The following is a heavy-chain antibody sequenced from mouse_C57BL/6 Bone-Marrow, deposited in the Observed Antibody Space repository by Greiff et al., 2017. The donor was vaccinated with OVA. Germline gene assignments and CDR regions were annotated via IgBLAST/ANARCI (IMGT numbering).Heavy chain of an antibody. CDR2: INPSTGGT. CDR1: GYSFTGYY. Sequence: EVQLQESGPELVKPGASVKISCKASGYSFTGYYMHWVKQSSEKSLEWIGEINPSTGGTSYNQKFKGKATLTVDKSSSTAYMQLKSLTSEDSAVYYSARNYGSSPYAMDYWGQGTSVTVSS. D-gene: IGHD1-1*01. J-gene: IGHJ4*01. V-gene: IGHV1-43*01. CDR3: ARNYGSSPYAMDY.